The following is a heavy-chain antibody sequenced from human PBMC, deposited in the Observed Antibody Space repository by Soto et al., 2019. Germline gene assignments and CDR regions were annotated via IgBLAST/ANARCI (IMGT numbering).Heavy chain of an antibody. CDR3: ARGQELVQHDFDY. CDR2: IYHSGST. V-gene: IGHV4-4*02. Sequence: QVQLQESGPGLVRPSGTLSLTCAVSGVSISSSNWWSWVRQPPGKGLEWIGEIYHSGSTNYNPSLKSRLTISVDQSKNQFSLKLSSVTAADTAGYYCARGQELVQHDFDYWGQGTRVTVSS. CDR1: GVSISSSNW. J-gene: IGHJ4*02. D-gene: IGHD6-13*01.